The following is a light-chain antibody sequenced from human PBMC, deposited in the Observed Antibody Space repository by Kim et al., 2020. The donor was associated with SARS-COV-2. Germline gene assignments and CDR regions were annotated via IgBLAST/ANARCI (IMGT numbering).Light chain of an antibody. V-gene: IGKV3-15*01. CDR3: QQYKNWPLP. CDR1: QSVSSN. Sequence: IVVTQSPATLSVSPGERVTLSCRTSQSVSSNLAWYQQKPGQAPRLLIYGSSSRATGIPARFSGSGSGTEFTLTISSLQSEDFAVYYCQQYKNWPLPFGGGTKVDIK. CDR2: GSS. J-gene: IGKJ4*01.